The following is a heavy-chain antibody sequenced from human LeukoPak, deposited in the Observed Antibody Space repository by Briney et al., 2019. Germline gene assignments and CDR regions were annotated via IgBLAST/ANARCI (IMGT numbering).Heavy chain of an antibody. CDR1: GDSISSSSFY. J-gene: IGHJ4*02. V-gene: IGHV4-39*07. CDR2: ISYTGST. Sequence: SETLSLTCSVSGDSISSSSFYWGWIRQPPGKGLEWIGSISYTGSTYHNPSLKSRVTISVDTSKNQFSLKLSSVTAADTAVYYCATTTIRLGYWGQGALVTVSS. D-gene: IGHD1-26*01. CDR3: ATTTIRLGY.